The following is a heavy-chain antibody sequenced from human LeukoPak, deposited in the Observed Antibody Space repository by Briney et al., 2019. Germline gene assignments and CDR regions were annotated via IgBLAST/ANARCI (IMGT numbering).Heavy chain of an antibody. V-gene: IGHV1-69*06. CDR1: GYTFTSYG. CDR3: ARSELMDAFDI. CDR2: IIPIFGTA. J-gene: IGHJ3*02. Sequence: RASVKVSCKASGYTFTSYGISWVRQAPGQGLEWMGGIIPIFGTANYAQKFQGRVTITADKSTSTAYMELSSLRSEDTAVYYCARSELMDAFDIWGQGTMVTVSS. D-gene: IGHD1-26*01.